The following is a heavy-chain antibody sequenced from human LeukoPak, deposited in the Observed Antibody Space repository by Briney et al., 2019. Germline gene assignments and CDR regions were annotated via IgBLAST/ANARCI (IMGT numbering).Heavy chain of an antibody. V-gene: IGHV4-59*01. Sequence: SETLSLTCTVSGGSISSYYWSWIRQPPGKGLEWIGYIYHSGSTNYNPSLKSRVTISVDTSKNQFSLKLSSVTAADTAVYYCAREGRRYCSSTSCHQGFDYWGQGTLVTVSS. CDR3: AREGRRYCSSTSCHQGFDY. J-gene: IGHJ4*02. CDR2: IYHSGST. D-gene: IGHD2-2*01. CDR1: GGSISSYY.